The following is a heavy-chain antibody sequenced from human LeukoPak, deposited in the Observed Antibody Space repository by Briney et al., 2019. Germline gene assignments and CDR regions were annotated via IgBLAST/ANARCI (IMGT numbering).Heavy chain of an antibody. V-gene: IGHV4-59*01. J-gene: IGHJ4*02. CDR2: IYYSGST. D-gene: IGHD1-7*01. Sequence: SETLSLTCTVSGGSISSYYWSWIRQPPGKGLEWIGYIYYSGSTKYNPSLKSRVTISVDASKTQFSLKLNSVTAADTAVYYCARGSRELYYFDYWGQGTLVTVSS. CDR1: GGSISSYY. CDR3: ARGSRELYYFDY.